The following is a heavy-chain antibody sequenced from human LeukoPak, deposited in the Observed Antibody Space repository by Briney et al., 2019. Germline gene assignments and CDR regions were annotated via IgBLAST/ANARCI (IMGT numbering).Heavy chain of an antibody. CDR3: ARDSAGNDY. V-gene: IGHV3-7*01. CDR2: IKQDGSEK. CDR1: GFTFSTYW. D-gene: IGHD6-13*01. Sequence: GGSLGLSCATSGFTFSTYWMSCVRHAPGKGLEWVANIKQDGSEKYYVDSVKGRFTISRDNAKNSLYLQMKSLRAEDTAMYYCARDSAGNDYWGQGTVVTVSS. J-gene: IGHJ4*02.